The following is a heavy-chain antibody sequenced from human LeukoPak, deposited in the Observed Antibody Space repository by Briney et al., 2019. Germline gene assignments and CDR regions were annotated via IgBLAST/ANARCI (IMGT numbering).Heavy chain of an antibody. Sequence: GGSLRLSCAASGFTFSSYSMNWVRQAPGKGLEWVANVKQDGNEKHYVDSVKGRFTIFRDNAKNSLYLQMNSLSSEDTAVYYCTRERDTGKYWGDLQHWGQGTLVTVSS. CDR3: TRERDTGKYWGDLQH. V-gene: IGHV3-7*01. D-gene: IGHD2-8*02. CDR2: VKQDGNEK. J-gene: IGHJ1*01. CDR1: GFTFSSYS.